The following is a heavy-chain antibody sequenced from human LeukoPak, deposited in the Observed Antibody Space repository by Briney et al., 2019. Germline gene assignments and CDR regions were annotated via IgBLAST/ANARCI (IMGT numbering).Heavy chain of an antibody. Sequence: GGSLRLSCAASGFTFSSYGMHWVRQAPGKGLEWVAVISYDGSNKYYADSVKGRFTISRDNSKNTLYLQMNSLRAEDTAVYYCAATETTEDYYYGMDVWGQGTTVTVSS. J-gene: IGHJ6*02. CDR2: ISYDGSNK. V-gene: IGHV3-30*03. CDR1: GFTFSSYG. CDR3: AATETTEDYYYGMDV. D-gene: IGHD1-7*01.